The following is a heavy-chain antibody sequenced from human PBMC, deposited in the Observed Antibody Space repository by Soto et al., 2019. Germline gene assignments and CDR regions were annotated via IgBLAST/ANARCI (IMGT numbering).Heavy chain of an antibody. Sequence: QVQLVQSGAEVKKPGASVKVSCKASGYTFTKYAISWMRQAPGQGLEWVGWISVYNGNTKYAENFQGRVTVTTDTSTTTAYMELRSLRSDDTAVYYCAREGAGLYYYYYGMDVW. CDR2: ISVYNGNT. J-gene: IGHJ6*01. CDR1: GYTFTKYA. CDR3: AREGAGLYYYYYGMDV. V-gene: IGHV1-18*01. D-gene: IGHD6-19*01.